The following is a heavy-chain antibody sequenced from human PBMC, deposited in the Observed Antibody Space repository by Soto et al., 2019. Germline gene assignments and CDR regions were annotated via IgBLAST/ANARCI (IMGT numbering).Heavy chain of an antibody. J-gene: IGHJ6*02. D-gene: IGHD2-2*01. Sequence: SETVSLTCTVSGVSVNRGNYYWSWIRQTPGKGLEWIGYIYQSGSTRYNPSLKSRVTISLDTSKNQFSLKMSSVTAADTAVYYCASGTIYPSYGMDVWGQGKMVTVAS. CDR3: ASGTIYPSYGMDV. CDR1: GVSVNRGNYY. V-gene: IGHV4-61*01. CDR2: IYQSGST.